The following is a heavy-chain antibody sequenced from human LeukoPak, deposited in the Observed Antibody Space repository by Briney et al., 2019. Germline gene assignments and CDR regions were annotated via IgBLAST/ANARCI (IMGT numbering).Heavy chain of an antibody. J-gene: IGHJ6*02. CDR3: ARESGAVAGPDYYGMDV. V-gene: IGHV4-59*01. Sequence: SETLSLTCTVSGGSISSYYWSWIRQPPGKGLEWIGYIYYSGSTNYNPSLKSRVTISVDTPKNQFSLKLSSVTAADTAVYYCARESGAVAGPDYYGMDVWGQGTTVTVSS. CDR2: IYYSGST. D-gene: IGHD6-19*01. CDR1: GGSISSYY.